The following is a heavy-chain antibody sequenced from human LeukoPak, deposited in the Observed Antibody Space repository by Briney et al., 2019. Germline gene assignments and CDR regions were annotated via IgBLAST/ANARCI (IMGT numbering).Heavy chain of an antibody. CDR1: GFTFSSYG. J-gene: IGHJ4*02. Sequence: PGRSLRLSCAASGFTFSSYGMSWVRQAPGKGLEWVSAISGSGGSTYYADSVKGRFTISRDNSKNTLYLQMNSLRAEDTAVYYCAKDNRFLTPFDYWGQGTLVTVSS. V-gene: IGHV3-23*01. CDR2: ISGSGGST. CDR3: AKDNRFLTPFDY. D-gene: IGHD3-3*01.